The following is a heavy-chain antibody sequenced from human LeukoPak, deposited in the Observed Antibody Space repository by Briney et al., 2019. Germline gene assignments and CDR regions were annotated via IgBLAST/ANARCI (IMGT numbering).Heavy chain of an antibody. CDR1: GYTLTELS. J-gene: IGHJ4*02. V-gene: IGHV1-24*01. CDR2: FDPEDGET. CDR3: ATDIYYHDSSGYFRKTGGGDY. Sequence: ASVKVSCKVSGYTLTELSMHWVRQAPGKGLEWMGGFDPEDGETIYAQKFQGRVTMTEDTSTDTAYMELSSLRSEDTAVYYCATDIYYHDSSGYFRKTGGGDYWGQGTLVTVSS. D-gene: IGHD3-22*01.